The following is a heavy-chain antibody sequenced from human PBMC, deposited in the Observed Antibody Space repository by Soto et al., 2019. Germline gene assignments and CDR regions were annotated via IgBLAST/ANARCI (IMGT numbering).Heavy chain of an antibody. CDR2: INPKSGGT. CDR1: GSSFTGHY. V-gene: IGHV1-2*02. J-gene: IGHJ4*02. Sequence: QVQLVQSGAEVQKPGASVKVSCKPLGSSFTGHYMIWVRQAPGQGLEWVGWINPKSGGTSYAQKFQGRVAMTRDTSIGAAYMELSDLRSDDTAVYYCARGGTDGDYTGVDHWGQGNLVTVSS. D-gene: IGHD4-17*01. CDR3: ARGGTDGDYTGVDH.